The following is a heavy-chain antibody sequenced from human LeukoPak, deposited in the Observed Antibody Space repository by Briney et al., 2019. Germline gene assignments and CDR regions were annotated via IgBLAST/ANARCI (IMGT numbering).Heavy chain of an antibody. CDR3: ASQAVAGTPFDY. Sequence: PSETLSLTCTVSGGSISSYYWSWIRQPPGKGLEWIGYIYYSGSTNYNPSLKSRVTISADTSKNQFSLKLSSVTAADTAVYYCASQAVAGTPFDYWGQGTLVTVSS. V-gene: IGHV4-59*08. J-gene: IGHJ4*02. D-gene: IGHD6-19*01. CDR2: IYYSGST. CDR1: GGSISSYY.